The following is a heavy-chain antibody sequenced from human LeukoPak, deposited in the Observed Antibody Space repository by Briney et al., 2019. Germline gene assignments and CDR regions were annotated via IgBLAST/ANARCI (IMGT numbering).Heavy chain of an antibody. J-gene: IGHJ4*02. V-gene: IGHV3-23*01. D-gene: IGHD3-22*01. CDR2: ISGSGGST. CDR1: GFTFSSYA. CDR3: AKALAETYYYDSSGYFDY. Sequence: GGSLRLSCAASGFTFSSYAMSWVRQAPGKGLEWVSAISGSGGSTYYADSVKGRFTISRDNSKNTLYLQMNSLRAEDTAVYYCAKALAETYYYDSSGYFDYWGQGTLVTVSS.